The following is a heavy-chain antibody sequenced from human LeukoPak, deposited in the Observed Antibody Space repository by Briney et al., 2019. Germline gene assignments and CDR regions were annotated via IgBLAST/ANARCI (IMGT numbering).Heavy chain of an antibody. V-gene: IGHV1-8*02. CDR2: INPNSGNT. CDR3: ARGRRKIGGINWFDP. Sequence: EASVKVSCKASGYTFTGYYMHWVRQAPGQGLEWMGWINPNSGNTGYAQKFQGRVTMTRNTSISTAYMELSSLRSEDTAVYYCARGRRKIGGINWFDPWGQGTLVTVSS. CDR1: GYTFTGYY. J-gene: IGHJ5*02.